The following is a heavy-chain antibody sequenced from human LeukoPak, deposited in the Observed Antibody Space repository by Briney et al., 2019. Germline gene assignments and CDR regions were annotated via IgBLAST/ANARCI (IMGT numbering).Heavy chain of an antibody. CDR3: ARGGGLDV. Sequence: GRSLRLSCAASGFTFDDYAMHWVRQAPGEGLEWVSGISWNSGSIGYADSVKGRFTISRDNAKNSLYLQMSNLRAEDTAVYFCARGGGLDVWGQGATVTVSS. D-gene: IGHD3-16*01. CDR1: GFTFDDYA. J-gene: IGHJ6*02. CDR2: ISWNSGSI. V-gene: IGHV3-9*01.